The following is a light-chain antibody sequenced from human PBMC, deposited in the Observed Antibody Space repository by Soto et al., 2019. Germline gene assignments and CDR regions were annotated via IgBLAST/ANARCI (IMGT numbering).Light chain of an antibody. V-gene: IGLV3-21*04. CDR2: YDN. CDR3: QVWDSSSDHVV. Sequence: SYELTQPPSVSVAPGKTARITCGGNNIGNKIVHWYQQKPGQAPVLVIYYDNNRPSGIPERFSGSNSGNTATLTISRVETGDEADYYCQVWDSSSDHVVFGGGTQLTVL. J-gene: IGLJ2*01. CDR1: NIGNKI.